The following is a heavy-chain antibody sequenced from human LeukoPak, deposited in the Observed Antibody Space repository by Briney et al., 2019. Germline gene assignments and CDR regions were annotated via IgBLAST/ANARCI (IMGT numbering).Heavy chain of an antibody. V-gene: IGHV3-30*02. CDR1: GFTFSSFA. Sequence: HSGGSLRLSCAASGFTFSSFAMHWVRQAPGKGLEWGTFIRYDGTDKHYADSVKGRFTIFRDNSKNTPYLYMSSLRAEDTAVYYCAGVSTVTTRGVYWGLGTLVTVSS. CDR3: AGVSTVTTRGVY. J-gene: IGHJ4*02. D-gene: IGHD4-17*01. CDR2: IRYDGTDK.